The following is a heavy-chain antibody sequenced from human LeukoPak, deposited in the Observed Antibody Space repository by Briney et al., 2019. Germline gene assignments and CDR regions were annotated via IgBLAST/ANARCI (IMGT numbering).Heavy chain of an antibody. V-gene: IGHV3-23*01. D-gene: IGHD3-9*01. J-gene: IGHJ5*02. CDR2: ISGGAGST. Sequence: PSETLSLTCAVYGGSFSGYYWSWIRQAPGKGLEWVSGISGGAGSTYYADSVKGRFTISRDNSNNALYLQMNSLRAEDTAVYYCAKGGLGSDILTTCDPWGQGTLVTVSS. CDR3: AKGGLGSDILTTCDP. CDR1: GGSFSGYY.